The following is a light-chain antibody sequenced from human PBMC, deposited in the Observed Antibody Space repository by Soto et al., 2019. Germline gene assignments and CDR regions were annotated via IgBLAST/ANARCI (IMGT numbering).Light chain of an antibody. V-gene: IGKV1-39*01. CDR1: QSISSY. J-gene: IGKJ2*01. CDR3: QQSYSTPYT. Sequence: DIQMTQSPSSLSASVGDRVTITCRASQSISSYLIWYQQKPGKAPKLLIYAASSLQSGVPSRFSGSGSGTDFTLTISSLPPEDFATYYCQQSYSTPYTFGQGTKLEIK. CDR2: AAS.